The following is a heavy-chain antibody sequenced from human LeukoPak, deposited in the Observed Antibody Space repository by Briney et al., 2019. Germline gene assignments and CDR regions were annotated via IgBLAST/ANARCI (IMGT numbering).Heavy chain of an antibody. D-gene: IGHD2-8*01. J-gene: IGHJ6*03. CDR2: INYSGST. V-gene: IGHV4-39*01. CDR1: GGSLRSSSYY. Sequence: SETLSLTCTVSGGSLRSSSYYWGWIRQPPGQGLEWIGSINYSGSTYYNPSLKSRVTISVDTSKNQVSLKLTSVTAADTAVYYCARLRLGAAANGVDYFYYMDVWGKGTTVTVSS. CDR3: ARLRLGAAANGVDYFYYMDV.